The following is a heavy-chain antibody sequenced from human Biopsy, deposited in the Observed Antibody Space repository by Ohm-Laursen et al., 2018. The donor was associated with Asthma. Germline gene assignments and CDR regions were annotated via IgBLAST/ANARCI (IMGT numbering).Heavy chain of an antibody. CDR3: ARVPTTLRYFDL. D-gene: IGHD2-15*01. CDR2: ISYSGST. Sequence: SETLSLTCTASGGSVSSGSYYWSWIRQPPGKGLAWVSYISYSGSTDYNPSLKSRLTISMDTSKNQFSLKLSSVTAADTAVYYCARVPTTLRYFDLWGRGTQVTVSS. J-gene: IGHJ2*01. V-gene: IGHV4-61*01. CDR1: GGSVSSGSYY.